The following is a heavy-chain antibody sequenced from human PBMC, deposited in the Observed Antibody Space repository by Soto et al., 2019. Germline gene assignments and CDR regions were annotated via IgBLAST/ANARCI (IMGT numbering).Heavy chain of an antibody. CDR1: GGSFSGYY. CDR2: INHSGST. CDR3: ARHVSYNWNDYDLDY. Sequence: PSETLSLTCAVYGGSFSGYYWSWIRQPPGKGLEWIGEINHSGSTNYNPSLKSRVTISVDTSKNQFSLKLSSVTAADTAVYYCARHVSYNWNDYDLDYWGQGTLVTVSS. V-gene: IGHV4-34*01. D-gene: IGHD1-20*01. J-gene: IGHJ4*02.